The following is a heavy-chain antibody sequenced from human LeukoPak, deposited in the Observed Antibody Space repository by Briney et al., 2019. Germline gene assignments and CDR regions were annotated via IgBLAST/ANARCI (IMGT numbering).Heavy chain of an antibody. CDR3: ARNVRGSPSFGDY. J-gene: IGHJ4*02. CDR2: INPSGGST. CDR1: GYTLTELS. V-gene: IGHV1-46*01. D-gene: IGHD1-26*01. Sequence: ASVKVSCKVSGYTLTELSMHWVRQAPGKGLEWMGIINPSGGSTSYAQKFQGRVTMTRDTSTSTVYMELSSLRSEDTAVYYCARNVRGSPSFGDYWGQGTLVTVSS.